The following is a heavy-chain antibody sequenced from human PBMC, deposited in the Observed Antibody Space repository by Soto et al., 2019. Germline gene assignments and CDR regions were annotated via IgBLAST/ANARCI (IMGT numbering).Heavy chain of an antibody. Sequence: EVQLVESGGGLVQPGGSLRLSCAASGFTFSSYSMNWVRQAPGKGLEWVSYISSSSSTIYYADSVKGRFTISRDNAKNSLYLQMNSLRDEDTAVYYCARDRQGIAALVYYYYGMDVWGQGTTVTVSS. CDR2: ISSSSSTI. CDR1: GFTFSSYS. J-gene: IGHJ6*02. V-gene: IGHV3-48*02. D-gene: IGHD6-6*01. CDR3: ARDRQGIAALVYYYYGMDV.